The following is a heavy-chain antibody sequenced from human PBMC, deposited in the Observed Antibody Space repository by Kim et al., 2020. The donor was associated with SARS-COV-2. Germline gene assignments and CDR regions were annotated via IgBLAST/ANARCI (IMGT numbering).Heavy chain of an antibody. CDR3: ARVDVATIAYYYYYYGMAV. J-gene: IGHJ6*02. CDR2: ISYDGSNK. CDR1: GFTFSSYG. Sequence: GGSLRLSCAASGFTFSSYGMHWVRQAPGKGLEWVAVISYDGSNKYYADSVKGRFTISRDNSKNTLYLQMNSLRAEDTAVYYCARVDVATIAYYYYYYGMAVWGQGTMVTVSS. V-gene: IGHV3-30*03. D-gene: IGHD5-12*01.